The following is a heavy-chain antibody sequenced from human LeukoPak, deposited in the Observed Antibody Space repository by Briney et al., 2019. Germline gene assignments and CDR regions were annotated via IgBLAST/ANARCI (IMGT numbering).Heavy chain of an antibody. D-gene: IGHD6-13*01. CDR1: GVTFSSYR. Sequence: GGPLRLSCAASGVTFSSYRMNWVRQAPGKGLEWVSSISSSSSYIYYADSVKGRFIISRDNAKNSLYLQMNSLRAEDTAVYYCARWDSSSWYRDRGYWYFDLWGGGTLVTVSS. V-gene: IGHV3-21*01. CDR2: ISSSSSYI. J-gene: IGHJ2*01. CDR3: ARWDSSSWYRDRGYWYFDL.